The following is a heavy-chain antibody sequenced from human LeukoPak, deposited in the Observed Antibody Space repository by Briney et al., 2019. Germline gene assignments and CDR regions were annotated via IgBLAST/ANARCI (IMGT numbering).Heavy chain of an antibody. Sequence: GGSLRLSCAASGFTFSSYAMHWVRQAPGQGLEWMGWINPNSGGTNYAQKFQGRVTMTRDTSISTAYMELSRLRSDDTAVYYCARAPRGYYYMDVWGKGTTVTVSS. J-gene: IGHJ6*03. CDR2: INPNSGGT. CDR3: ARAPRGYYYMDV. V-gene: IGHV1-2*02. CDR1: GFTFSSYA.